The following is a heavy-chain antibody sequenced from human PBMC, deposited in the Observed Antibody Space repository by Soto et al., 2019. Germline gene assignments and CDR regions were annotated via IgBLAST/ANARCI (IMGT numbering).Heavy chain of an antibody. V-gene: IGHV3-53*01. Sequence: GGSLRLSCAASGFAVSSNYMNWVRQAPGKGLEWVSIIYSGGSTYYADSVKGRFTISRDNSKNTLYLQMNSLRAEDTAVYYCAVLVGATPSDHWGQGTLVTSPQ. CDR1: GFAVSSNY. CDR2: IYSGGST. CDR3: AVLVGATPSDH. J-gene: IGHJ4*02. D-gene: IGHD1-26*01.